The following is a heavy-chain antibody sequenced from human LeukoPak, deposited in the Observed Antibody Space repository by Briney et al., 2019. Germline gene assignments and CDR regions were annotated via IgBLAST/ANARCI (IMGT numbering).Heavy chain of an antibody. CDR2: IYSGGST. Sequence: PGGSLRLSCAASGFTVSSNYMSWVRQAPGKGLEWVSVIYSGGSTYYADSVKGRFTISRDNSKNTLYLQMNSLRAEDTAVYYCARTLRGSSAPFDYWGLGTLVTVSS. CDR1: GFTVSSNY. V-gene: IGHV3-53*01. CDR3: ARTLRGSSAPFDY. D-gene: IGHD1-26*01. J-gene: IGHJ4*02.